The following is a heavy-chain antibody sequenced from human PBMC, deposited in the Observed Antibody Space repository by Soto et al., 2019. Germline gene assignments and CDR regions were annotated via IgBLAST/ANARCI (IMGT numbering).Heavy chain of an antibody. V-gene: IGHV1-3*01. CDR2: INAGNGNT. J-gene: IGHJ4*02. CDR1: GYTFTSYA. D-gene: IGHD1-1*01. Sequence: ASVKVSCKASGYTFTSYAMHWVRQAPGQRLEWMGWINAGNGNTKYSQKFQGRVTITRDTSASTAYMELSSLRSEDTAVYYCARDSGDWNALPFDYWGQGTLVTVSS. CDR3: ARDSGDWNALPFDY.